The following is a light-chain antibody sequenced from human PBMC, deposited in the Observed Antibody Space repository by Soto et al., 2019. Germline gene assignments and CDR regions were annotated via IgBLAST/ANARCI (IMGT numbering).Light chain of an antibody. CDR3: QQYDTSPRT. Sequence: EIVLTQSPDTLSLSPGERATLSCRASQSVSSSCLAWYQQKPGQAPRLLIYGTSNRATGIPDRFSGSRSATDFTLTISRLEPEDCAVYYCQQYDTSPRTVGPGTKVDIK. CDR2: GTS. CDR1: QSVSSSC. V-gene: IGKV3-20*01. J-gene: IGKJ3*01.